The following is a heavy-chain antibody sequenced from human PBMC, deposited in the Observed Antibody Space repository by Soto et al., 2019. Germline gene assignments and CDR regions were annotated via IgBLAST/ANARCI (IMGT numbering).Heavy chain of an antibody. CDR3: ARGQFPVATESWLDP. J-gene: IGHJ5*02. CDR1: GDSVSSKSAA. CDR2: TYYKSKWYT. D-gene: IGHD5-12*01. V-gene: IGHV6-1*01. Sequence: SQTLSLTCDISGDSVSSKSAAWNWIRQSPRRGLEWLGRTYYKSKWYTDYAVSVESRLTINPDTSKNQFSLQLNSVTPEDTAVYYCARGQFPVATESWLDPWGQGTQVTVSS.